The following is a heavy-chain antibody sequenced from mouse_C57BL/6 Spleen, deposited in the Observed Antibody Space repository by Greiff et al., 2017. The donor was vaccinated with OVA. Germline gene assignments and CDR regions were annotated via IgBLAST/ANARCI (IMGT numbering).Heavy chain of an antibody. D-gene: IGHD1-1*01. CDR2: INPNYGTT. J-gene: IGHJ1*03. Sequence: VQLQQSGPELVKPGASVKISCKASGYSFTDYNMNWVKQSNGKSLEWIGVINPNYGTTSYNQKFKGKATLTVDQSSSTAYMQLNSLSSADSAVYYCALSYYFCSIYSYFDVWGTGTTVTVSS. V-gene: IGHV1-39*01. CDR3: ALSYYFCSIYSYFDV. CDR1: GYSFTDYN.